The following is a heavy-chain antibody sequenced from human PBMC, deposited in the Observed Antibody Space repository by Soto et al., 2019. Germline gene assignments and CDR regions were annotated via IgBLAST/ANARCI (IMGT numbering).Heavy chain of an antibody. D-gene: IGHD2-21*02. CDR2: INPNSGGT. CDR1: GYTFTGYY. Sequence: SVKVSCKASGYTFTGYYMHWVRQAPGQGFAWMGWINPNSGGTNYAQKFQGRVTMTRDTSISTAYMELSRLRSDDTAVYYCARSSYCGGDCYSWPWGQGTLVTVSS. CDR3: ARSSYCGGDCYSWP. J-gene: IGHJ5*02. V-gene: IGHV1-2*02.